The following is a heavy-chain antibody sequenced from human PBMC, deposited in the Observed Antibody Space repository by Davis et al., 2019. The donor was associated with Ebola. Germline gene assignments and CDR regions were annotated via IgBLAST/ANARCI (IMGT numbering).Heavy chain of an antibody. J-gene: IGHJ6*02. CDR2: ISSSGSTI. D-gene: IGHD3-3*01. CDR1: GFTFSSYE. V-gene: IGHV3-48*03. Sequence: PGGSLRLSCAASGFTFSSYEMNWVRQAPGKGLEWVSYISSSGSTIYYADSVKGRFTISRDNAKNSLYLQMNSLRAEDTAVYYCARVPPLYDFWSNYGYYGMDVWGQGTTVTVSS. CDR3: ARVPPLYDFWSNYGYYGMDV.